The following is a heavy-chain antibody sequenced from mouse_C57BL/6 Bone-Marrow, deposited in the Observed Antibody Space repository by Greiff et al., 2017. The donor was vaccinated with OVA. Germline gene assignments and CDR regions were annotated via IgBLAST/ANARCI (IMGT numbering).Heavy chain of an antibody. J-gene: IGHJ3*01. D-gene: IGHD3-2*02. V-gene: IGHV1-64*01. Sequence: VQLQQPGAELVKPGASVKLSCKASGYTFTSYWMHWVKQRPGQGLEWIGMIHPNSGSTNYNEKFKSKATLTVDNSSSTAYMQLSSLTSEDSAVYYCARRTAQASWFAYWGQGTLVTVSA. CDR1: GYTFTSYW. CDR2: IHPNSGST. CDR3: ARRTAQASWFAY.